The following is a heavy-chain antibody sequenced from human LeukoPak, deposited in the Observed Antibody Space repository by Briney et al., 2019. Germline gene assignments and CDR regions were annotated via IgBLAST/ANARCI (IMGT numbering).Heavy chain of an antibody. J-gene: IGHJ6*03. CDR2: IYAGDSDT. V-gene: IGHV5-51*01. Sequence: GESLKISCTGSGYIFTNFWIGWVRQMPGKGLEWMGMIYAGDSDTRYSPSFQGQVTISVDKSTSTAYLQWSRLKALDTATYYCARLDSIRKVLTSHLKGYYYSVDVWGTGTTVIVSS. D-gene: IGHD2-15*01. CDR1: GYIFTNFW. CDR3: ARLDSIRKVLTSHLKGYYYSVDV.